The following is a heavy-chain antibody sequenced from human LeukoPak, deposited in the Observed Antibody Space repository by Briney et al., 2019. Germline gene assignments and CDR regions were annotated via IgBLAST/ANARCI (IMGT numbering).Heavy chain of an antibody. J-gene: IGHJ4*02. CDR2: ISTYNVNT. Sequence: ASVKVSCKASGYTFTNYGISWVRQAPGQGLEWMGWISTYNVNTIYAQKFQGRVTMTTDTSTSTAYMELRSLRSDDTAVYYCARETNYGSGDYWGQGTLVTVSS. V-gene: IGHV1-18*01. D-gene: IGHD3-10*01. CDR3: ARETNYGSGDY. CDR1: GYTFTNYG.